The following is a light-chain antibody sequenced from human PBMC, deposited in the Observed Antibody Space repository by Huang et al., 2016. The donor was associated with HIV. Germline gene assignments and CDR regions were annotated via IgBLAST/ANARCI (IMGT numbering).Light chain of an antibody. J-gene: IGKJ2*01. CDR1: QSINKY. Sequence: DIQMTQSPSSLSASVGDRVIISCRASQSINKYLNWYQQMPGKAPKLLIYGASTLQRGFSSRFSGSVSVTDFTLTIGSLQPEDAATYYCQQSYKAPRTFGQGTLLEI. CDR2: GAS. CDR3: QQSYKAPRT. V-gene: IGKV1-39*01.